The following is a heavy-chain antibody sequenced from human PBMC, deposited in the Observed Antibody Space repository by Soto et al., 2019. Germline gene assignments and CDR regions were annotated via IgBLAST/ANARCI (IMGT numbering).Heavy chain of an antibody. CDR2: ISAYNGNT. CDR1: GYTFTSYC. J-gene: IGHJ6*03. D-gene: IGHD3-9*01. CDR3: ARYPYYDILTGYFTSYYYYYMDV. Sequence: ASVKVSCKASGYTFTSYCISWVRQAPGQGLEWMGWISAYNGNTNYAQKLQGRVTMTTDTSTSTAYMELRSLRSDDTAVYYCARYPYYDILTGYFTSYYYYYMDVWGKGTTVTVSS. V-gene: IGHV1-18*01.